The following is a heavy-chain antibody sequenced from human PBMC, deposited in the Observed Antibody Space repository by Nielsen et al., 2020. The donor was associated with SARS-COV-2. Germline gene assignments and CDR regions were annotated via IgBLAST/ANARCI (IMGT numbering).Heavy chain of an antibody. Sequence: GESLKISCAASGFTFSKFAMNWVRQAPGKGLEWVSTIGVSGGGTYYADSLKGRFTISRDNSKNTLYLQMNSLGADDTAIYYCTRRVAGGTMDVWGQGTTVTVSS. CDR3: TRRVAGGTMDV. CDR1: GFTFSKFA. V-gene: IGHV3-23*01. D-gene: IGHD6-19*01. CDR2: IGVSGGGT. J-gene: IGHJ6*02.